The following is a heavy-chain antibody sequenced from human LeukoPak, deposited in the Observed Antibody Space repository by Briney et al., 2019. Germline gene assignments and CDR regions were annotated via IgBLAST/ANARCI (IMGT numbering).Heavy chain of an antibody. CDR2: IYHSGST. CDR3: ARVHYVGFFDY. D-gene: IGHD4-17*01. Sequence: SETLSLTCTVSGYSISSGYYWGWIRQPPGKGLEWIGSIYHSGSTYYNPSLKSRVTISVDTSKNQFSLKLSSVTAADTAVYYCARVHYVGFFDYWGQGTLVTVSS. CDR1: GYSISSGYY. V-gene: IGHV4-38-2*02. J-gene: IGHJ4*02.